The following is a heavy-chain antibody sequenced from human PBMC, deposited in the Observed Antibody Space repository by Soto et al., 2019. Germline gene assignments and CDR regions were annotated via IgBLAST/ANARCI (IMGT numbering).Heavy chain of an antibody. V-gene: IGHV1-18*01. CDR1: GHTSTSYG. Sequence: ASVKVSCKASGHTSTSYGINWVRQAPGQGLEWLGWISPYNDDTKYAQKLQGRVTMTTDTSSRTAYMALRSLSSDDTAVYFCARGGYYDSSGSRNYHYYGMDVWGQGTTVSVSS. J-gene: IGHJ6*02. CDR3: ARGGYYDSSGSRNYHYYGMDV. D-gene: IGHD3-22*01. CDR2: ISPYNDDT.